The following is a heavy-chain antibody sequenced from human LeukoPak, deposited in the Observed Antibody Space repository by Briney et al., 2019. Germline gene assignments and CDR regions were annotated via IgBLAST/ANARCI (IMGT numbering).Heavy chain of an antibody. CDR2: IYTSGST. D-gene: IGHD2-8*01. Sequence: SETLSLTCTVSGGSISSYYWSWIRQPAGKGLEWIGRIYTSGSTNYNPSLKSRVTMSVDTSKNQFPLKLSSVTAADTAVYYCAREEKWYDAFDIWGQGTMVTVSS. V-gene: IGHV4-4*07. CDR3: AREEKWYDAFDI. CDR1: GGSISSYY. J-gene: IGHJ3*02.